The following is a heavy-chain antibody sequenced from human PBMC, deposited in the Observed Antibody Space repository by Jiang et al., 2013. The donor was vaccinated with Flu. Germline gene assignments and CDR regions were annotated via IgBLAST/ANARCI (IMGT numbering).Heavy chain of an antibody. CDR1: GGSFSGYY. Sequence: LLKPSETLSLTCAVSGGSFSGYYWTWIRQPPGKGLEWIGEINHSGSPNYNPSLKSRVTISVDTSKNQFSLKLSSVTAADTAVYYCARGPPYYYDNNGYYYFDYWGQGNLVTVSS. V-gene: IGHV4-34*01. CDR3: ARGPPYYYDNNGYYYFDY. D-gene: IGHD3-22*01. J-gene: IGHJ4*02. CDR2: INHSGSP.